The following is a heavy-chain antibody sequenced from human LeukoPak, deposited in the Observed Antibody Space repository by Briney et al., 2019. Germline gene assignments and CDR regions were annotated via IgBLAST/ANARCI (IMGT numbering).Heavy chain of an antibody. CDR2: VYWDDDK. CDR1: GFSLSTDGVG. CDR3: AHTYRYYYNLGGYYYFNY. V-gene: IGHV2-5*02. Sequence: SGPTLVQPTQTLTMTCTFSGFSLSTDGVGVGWIRQPPGKALEWLAIVYWDDDKRYSPSLKSRLTVTKDTSRNQVVLTMTNMDPVDTATYFRAHTYRYYYNLGGYYYFNYWGQGTLVTVSS. D-gene: IGHD3-22*01. J-gene: IGHJ4*02.